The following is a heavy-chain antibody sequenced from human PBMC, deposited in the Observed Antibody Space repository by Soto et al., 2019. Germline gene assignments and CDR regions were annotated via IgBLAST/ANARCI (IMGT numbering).Heavy chain of an antibody. Sequence: ASVKVSCKASGYTFTSYAMHWVRQAPGQRLEWMGWINAGNGNTKYSQKFQGRVTITRDTSASTAYMELSSLRSEDTAVYYCARDRTITGTDVYYYYGMDVWGQGITVPSP. D-gene: IGHD1-7*01. J-gene: IGHJ6*02. V-gene: IGHV1-3*01. CDR3: ARDRTITGTDVYYYYGMDV. CDR1: GYTFTSYA. CDR2: INAGNGNT.